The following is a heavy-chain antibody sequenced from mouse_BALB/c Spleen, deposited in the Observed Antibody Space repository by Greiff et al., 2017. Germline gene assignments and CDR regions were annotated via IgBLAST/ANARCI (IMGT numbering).Heavy chain of an antibody. CDR2: INSNGGST. CDR3: ARADYYGSSYGSWYFDV. J-gene: IGHJ1*01. V-gene: IGHV5-6-3*01. Sequence: EVQLQESGGGLVQPGGSLKLSCAASGFTFSSYGMSWVRQTPDKRLELVATINSNGGSTYYPDSVKGRFTISRDNAKNTLYLQMSSLKSEDTAMYYCARADYYGSSYGSWYFDVWGAGTTVTVSS. D-gene: IGHD1-1*01. CDR1: GFTFSSYG.